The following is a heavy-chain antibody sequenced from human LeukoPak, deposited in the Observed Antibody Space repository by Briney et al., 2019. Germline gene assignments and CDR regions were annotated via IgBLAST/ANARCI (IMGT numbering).Heavy chain of an antibody. V-gene: IGHV3-23*01. Sequence: GGSLRLSCAASGFTFSSYAMSGVRQAPGKGLEWVSSMSGGGGVTYYADSVKGRFTISRDDSKNTLYLQMNSLRAEDTAVYYCAKDPRVATIEIFDYWGQGALVTVSS. D-gene: IGHD5-12*01. J-gene: IGHJ4*02. CDR3: AKDPRVATIEIFDY. CDR1: GFTFSSYA. CDR2: MSGGGGVT.